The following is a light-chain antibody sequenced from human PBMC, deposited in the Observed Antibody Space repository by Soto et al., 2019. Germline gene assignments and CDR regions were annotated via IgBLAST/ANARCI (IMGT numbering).Light chain of an antibody. V-gene: IGKV1-39*01. J-gene: IGKJ1*01. CDR1: QSISSY. CDR3: QQSYSRPPT. Sequence: IQMNQSPSSLSASLGERVTITCRASQSISSYLNWYQQKPGKAPKLLIFAASSLQSGVPSRFSGSRSGPDFTLTISSLQPEDFATYYCQQSYSRPPTFGQGSKVDI. CDR2: AAS.